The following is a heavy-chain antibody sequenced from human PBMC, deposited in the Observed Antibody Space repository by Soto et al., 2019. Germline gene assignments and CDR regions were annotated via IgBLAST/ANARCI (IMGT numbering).Heavy chain of an antibody. D-gene: IGHD6-6*01. CDR2: INPSGGST. V-gene: IGHV1-46*01. CDR1: GYTFTSYD. J-gene: IGHJ4*02. CDR3: ARERSSSPFDY. Sequence: ASVKVSCKASGYTFTSYDMHWVRQAPGQGLEWMGIINPSGGSTSYAQKFQGRVAMTRDTSTSTVYMELSSLRSEDTAVYYCARERSSSPFDYWGQGTLVTVSS.